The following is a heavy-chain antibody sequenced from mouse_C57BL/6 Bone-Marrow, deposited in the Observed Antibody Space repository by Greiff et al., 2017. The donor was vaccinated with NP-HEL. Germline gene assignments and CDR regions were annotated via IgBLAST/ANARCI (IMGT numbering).Heavy chain of an antibody. J-gene: IGHJ2*01. CDR3: GIYYYGRRRVDD. Sequence: VQLQQSVAELVRPGASVKLSCTASGFNIKNTYMHWVKQRPEQGLEWIGRIDPANGNTKYAPKFQGKATITADTSYNTAYLPLSSLTSEDTAIYYCGIYYYGRRRVDDWGQGTTLTVSS. D-gene: IGHD1-1*01. V-gene: IGHV14-3*01. CDR1: GFNIKNTY. CDR2: IDPANGNT.